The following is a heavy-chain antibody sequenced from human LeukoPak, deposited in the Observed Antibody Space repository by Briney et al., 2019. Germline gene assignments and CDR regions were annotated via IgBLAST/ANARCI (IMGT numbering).Heavy chain of an antibody. Sequence: PSETLSLTCSVSGGSITSSYWSWVRQSPGNGLEWIGYINYTGDTKYNPSLKGRVTISVDTSKNQFSLKLISLTAADTAVYYCARTTVINTGSSFDIWGQGTLVTVSS. CDR3: ARTTVINTGSSFDI. CDR1: GGSITSSY. CDR2: INYTGDT. V-gene: IGHV4-59*01. J-gene: IGHJ3*02. D-gene: IGHD4-17*01.